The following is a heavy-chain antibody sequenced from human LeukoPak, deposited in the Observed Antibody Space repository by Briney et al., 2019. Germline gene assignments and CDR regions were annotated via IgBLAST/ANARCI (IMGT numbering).Heavy chain of an antibody. CDR2: MGGYGDHI. CDR1: GSPSRSSS. J-gene: IGHJ4*02. V-gene: IGHV3-21*01. D-gene: IGHD1-7*01. CDR3: ARSSRELGGYAPWELMPPFDY. Sequence: PGGSLRLSCEAPGSPSRSSSLNGAGQPPGKGLGGVSPMGGYGDHIYYADSVKGRFTISRDNAKNSLYLQMNSLRAEDTAVYYCARSSRELGGYAPWELMPPFDYWGQGTLVTVSS.